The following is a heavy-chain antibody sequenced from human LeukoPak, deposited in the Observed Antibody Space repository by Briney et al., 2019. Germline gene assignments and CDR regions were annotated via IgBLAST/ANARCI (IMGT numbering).Heavy chain of an antibody. V-gene: IGHV1-8*01. D-gene: IGHD2-15*01. CDR3: ARGRRLKLHTKLNWFDP. CDR2: MNPNSGNT. Sequence: SVKVSCKASGYTFTSYDINWVRQATGQGLEWMGWMNPNSGNTGYAQKFQGRVTMTRNTSISTAYMELSSLRSEDTAVYYCARGRRLKLHTKLNWFDPWGQGTLVTVSS. CDR1: GYTFTSYD. J-gene: IGHJ5*02.